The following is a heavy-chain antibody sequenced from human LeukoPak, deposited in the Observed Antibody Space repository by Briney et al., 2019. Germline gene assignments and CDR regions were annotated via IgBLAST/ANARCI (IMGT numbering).Heavy chain of an antibody. J-gene: IGHJ4*02. Sequence: SETLSLTCAVSGGSFSGYYWSWIRQPPGKGLEWIGEINHSGSTNYNPSLKSRLSISVVTSKNQFSLKLSSVTAADAAVYYCAGSFRYYSDSSGYRIDYWGQGTLVTVSS. CDR1: GGSFSGYY. D-gene: IGHD3-22*01. V-gene: IGHV4-34*01. CDR2: INHSGST. CDR3: AGSFRYYSDSSGYRIDY.